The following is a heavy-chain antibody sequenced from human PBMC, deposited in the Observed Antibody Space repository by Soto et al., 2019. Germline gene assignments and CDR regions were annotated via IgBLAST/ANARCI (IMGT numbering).Heavy chain of an antibody. J-gene: IGHJ6*03. V-gene: IGHV3-49*03. CDR3: TRDDYSNFYYYSYMDV. Sequence: GGSLRLSCTASGFTFGDYAMSWFRQAPGKGLEWVGFIRSKAYGGTTEYAASVKGRFTISRDDSKSIAYLQMNSLKTEDTAVYYCTRDDYSNFYYYSYMDVWGKGTTVTVSS. CDR1: GFTFGDYA. D-gene: IGHD4-4*01. CDR2: IRSKAYGGTT.